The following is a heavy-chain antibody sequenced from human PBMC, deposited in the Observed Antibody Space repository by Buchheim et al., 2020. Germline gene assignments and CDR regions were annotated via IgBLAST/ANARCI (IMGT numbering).Heavy chain of an antibody. Sequence: QVQLQESGPGLVKPSDTLSLTCAVSGYSISSSNWWGWIRQPPGKGLKWIGYIYYSESTYYNPSLKSRVTMSVDTSKNQFSQKLSSVSAAEPAVYYCARIFGGWGSAFDYWGQGTL. J-gene: IGHJ4*02. CDR1: GYSISSSNW. CDR2: IYYSEST. CDR3: ARIFGGWGSAFDY. V-gene: IGHV4-28*01. D-gene: IGHD3-16*01.